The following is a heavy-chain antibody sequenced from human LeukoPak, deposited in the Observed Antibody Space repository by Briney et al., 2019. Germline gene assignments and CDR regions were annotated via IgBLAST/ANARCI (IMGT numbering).Heavy chain of an antibody. V-gene: IGHV4-34*01. D-gene: IGHD4-17*01. Sequence: SETLSLTCAVYGGSFSGYYWSWIRQPSGKGLEWIGEINHSGSTNYNPSLKSRVTISVDTSKNQFSLKLSSVTAADTAVYYCARHPTVTTRRLYYYYYMDVWGKGTTVTISS. J-gene: IGHJ6*03. CDR1: GGSFSGYY. CDR3: ARHPTVTTRRLYYYYYMDV. CDR2: INHSGST.